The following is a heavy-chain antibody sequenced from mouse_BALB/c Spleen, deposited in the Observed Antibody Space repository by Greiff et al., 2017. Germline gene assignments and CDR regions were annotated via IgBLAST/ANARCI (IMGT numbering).Heavy chain of an antibody. V-gene: IGHV14-1*02. Sequence: EVKVVESGAELVRPGALVKLSCKASGFNIKDYYMHWVKQRPEQGLEWIGWIDPENGNTIYDPKFQGKASITADTSSNTAYLQLSSLTSEDTAVYYCARRGEITTAPFDYWGQGTTLTVSS. CDR3: ARRGEITTAPFDY. CDR1: GFNIKDYY. J-gene: IGHJ2*01. CDR2: IDPENGNT. D-gene: IGHD1-2*01.